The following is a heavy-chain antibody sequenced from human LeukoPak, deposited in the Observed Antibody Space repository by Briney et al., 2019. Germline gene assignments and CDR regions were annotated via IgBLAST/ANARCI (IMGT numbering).Heavy chain of an antibody. CDR3: ARAPSWNYNRYYYYYVDV. Sequence: ASVKVSCKTSGYTFTNFDINWVRQASGHGLEWMGWMNPNSGNTGYTQKFQGRVTITRNTSISTAYMEPSSLRSEDTAVYYCARAPSWNYNRYYYYYVDVWGRGTTVTVSS. CDR2: MNPNSGNT. J-gene: IGHJ6*03. D-gene: IGHD1-7*01. CDR1: GYTFTNFD. V-gene: IGHV1-8*03.